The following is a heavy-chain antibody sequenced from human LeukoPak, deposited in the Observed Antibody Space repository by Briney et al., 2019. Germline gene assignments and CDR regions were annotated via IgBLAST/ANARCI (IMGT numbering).Heavy chain of an antibody. CDR3: ARAGAVGVVTATPIDY. D-gene: IGHD2-21*02. Sequence: GESLKISFKGSGYSFTSYWIGWVRQMPGKGLEWMGIIYPGDSDTRYSPSFQGQVTISADKSISTAYLQWSSLKASDTAMYYCARAGAVGVVTATPIDYWGQGTLVTVSS. V-gene: IGHV5-51*01. J-gene: IGHJ4*02. CDR1: GYSFTSYW. CDR2: IYPGDSDT.